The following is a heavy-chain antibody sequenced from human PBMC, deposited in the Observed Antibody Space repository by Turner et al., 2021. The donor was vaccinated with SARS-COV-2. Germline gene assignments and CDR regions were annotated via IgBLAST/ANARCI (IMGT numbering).Heavy chain of an antibody. CDR2: ISYDGMHK. CDR3: GRAQDSSGYYVFYYYGMDV. Sequence: QVQLVESGGGVVQPGRSLRLSCAASGFTFSSYAMHWVRQAPGKGLEWVAVISYDGMHKDYADSVKGRFTISRDNSKNTLYLQMNSLRAEDTAVYYCGRAQDSSGYYVFYYYGMDVWGQGTTVTVSS. CDR1: GFTFSSYA. V-gene: IGHV3-30*04. D-gene: IGHD3-22*01. J-gene: IGHJ6*02.